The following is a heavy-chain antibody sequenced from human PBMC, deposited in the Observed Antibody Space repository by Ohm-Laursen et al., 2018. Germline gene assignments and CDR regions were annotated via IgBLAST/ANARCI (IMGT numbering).Heavy chain of an antibody. CDR1: GFTFSSYW. CDR2: IKEDGSET. Sequence: SLRLSCTASGFTFSSYWMSWVRQTPGKGLEWLANIKEDGSETYYVDSVKGRFTISRDNAKNSLYLQMNSLRADDTAVYYCASTCLGYWGQGTLVTVSS. V-gene: IGHV3-7*01. J-gene: IGHJ4*02. CDR3: ASTCLGY.